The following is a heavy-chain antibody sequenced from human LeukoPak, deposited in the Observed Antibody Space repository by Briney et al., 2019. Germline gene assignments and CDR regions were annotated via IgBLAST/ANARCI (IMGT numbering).Heavy chain of an antibody. CDR2: ISGSGGST. CDR3: AKRPTDFWSGYSPFDY. V-gene: IGHV3-23*01. CDR1: GFTFSSYA. Sequence: PGGSLRLSCAASGFTFSSYAMSWVRQAPGKGLEWVSAISGSGGSTYYADSVKGRFTISRDNSKNTLYLQMNSLRAEDTAVYYCAKRPTDFWSGYSPFDYWGQGTLVTVSP. J-gene: IGHJ4*02. D-gene: IGHD3-3*01.